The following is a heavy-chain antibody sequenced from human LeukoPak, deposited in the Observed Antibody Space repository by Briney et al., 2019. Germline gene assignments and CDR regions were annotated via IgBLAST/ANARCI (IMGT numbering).Heavy chain of an antibody. CDR2: ISATGGST. CDR3: AKDRSSSGWYALDN. D-gene: IGHD6-19*01. Sequence: GGSLRLPCAASGFTFSSYAINWVRQAPGKGLEWVSAISATGGSTNYADSVKGRFTISRDNSKNTLYMQMNSLRDEDTAVYYCAKDRSSSGWYALDNWGQGTLVTVAS. J-gene: IGHJ4*02. V-gene: IGHV3-23*01. CDR1: GFTFSSYA.